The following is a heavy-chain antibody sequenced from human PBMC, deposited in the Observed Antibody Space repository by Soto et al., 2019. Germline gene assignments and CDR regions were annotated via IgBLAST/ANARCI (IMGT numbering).Heavy chain of an antibody. CDR1: GFTCSSYW. V-gene: IGHV3-7*01. Sequence: EGQLVESGGGLVQPGGSLRLSCAASGFTCSSYWMSWVRQAPVKGLEWVGNIKQDGSEKNYVDFMEGRFTISRDNAENSLYLQMSSLRAEDTAVYYCARIASAGRGWDVWGQGTTVVVSS. CDR2: IKQDGSEK. D-gene: IGHD6-13*01. CDR3: ARIASAGRGWDV. J-gene: IGHJ6*02.